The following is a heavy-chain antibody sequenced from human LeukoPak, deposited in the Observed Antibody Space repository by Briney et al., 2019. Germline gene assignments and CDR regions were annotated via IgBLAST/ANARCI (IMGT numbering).Heavy chain of an antibody. D-gene: IGHD3-10*01. CDR3: ARDSYYYGSGSNE. Sequence: GASVKVSCKASGDTFSSYAISWVRQAPGQGLEWMGRIIPILGIANYAQKFQGRVTITADKSTSTAYMELSSLRSEDTAVYYCARDSYYYGSGSNEWGQGTLVTVSS. V-gene: IGHV1-69*04. J-gene: IGHJ4*02. CDR1: GDTFSSYA. CDR2: IIPILGIA.